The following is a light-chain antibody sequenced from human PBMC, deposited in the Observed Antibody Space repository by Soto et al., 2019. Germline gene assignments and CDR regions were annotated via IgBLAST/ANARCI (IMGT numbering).Light chain of an antibody. Sequence: IQITQSPSTLSASVGDRVTITCRASQSIISWLSWYQQKPGKAPKLLIYKASTLKSGVPSRLSGSGSGTDFTLTINSLQPEDFATYYCQQGYSTPWRFGQGTKVDIK. J-gene: IGKJ1*01. V-gene: IGKV1-5*03. CDR2: KAS. CDR1: QSIISW. CDR3: QQGYSTPWR.